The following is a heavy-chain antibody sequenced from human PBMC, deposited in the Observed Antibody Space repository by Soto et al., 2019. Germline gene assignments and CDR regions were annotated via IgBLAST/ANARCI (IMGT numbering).Heavy chain of an antibody. CDR3: TRDPYDILTLGGAFDI. J-gene: IGHJ3*02. CDR1: GGSISSSSYY. Sequence: SETLSLTCTVSGGSISSSSYYWGWIRQPPGKGLEWIGSIYYSGSTYYNPSLKSRVTISVDTSKNQFSLKLSSVTAADTAVYYCTRDPYDILTLGGAFDIWGQGTMVTVSS. CDR2: IYYSGST. V-gene: IGHV4-39*02. D-gene: IGHD3-9*01.